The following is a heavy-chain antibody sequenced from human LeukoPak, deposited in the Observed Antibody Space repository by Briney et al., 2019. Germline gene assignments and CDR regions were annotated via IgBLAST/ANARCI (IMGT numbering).Heavy chain of an antibody. D-gene: IGHD6-13*01. CDR2: ISSSGSTI. CDR1: GFTFSDYY. Sequence: GGSLRLSCAASGFTFSDYYMSWIRQAPGKGLEWVSYISSSGSTIYYADSVKGRFTISRDNAKNSLYLQMNSLRAEDTAVYYCARDGYSSSWYALNYYYYMDVWGKGTTVTVSS. CDR3: ARDGYSSSWYALNYYYYMDV. V-gene: IGHV3-11*04. J-gene: IGHJ6*03.